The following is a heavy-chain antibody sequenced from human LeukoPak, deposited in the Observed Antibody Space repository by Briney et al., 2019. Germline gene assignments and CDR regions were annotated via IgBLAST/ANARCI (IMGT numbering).Heavy chain of an antibody. CDR2: INPNSGGT. CDR3: ARILSLGYSGSYYGY. J-gene: IGHJ4*02. Sequence: ASVKVSCKASGYTFTGYYMHWVRQAPGQGLEWMGWINPNSGGTNYAQKFQGRVTMTRDTSISTAYMELSRLRSDDTAVYYCARILSLGYSGSYYGYWGQGTLVTVSS. V-gene: IGHV1-2*02. CDR1: GYTFTGYY. D-gene: IGHD1-26*01.